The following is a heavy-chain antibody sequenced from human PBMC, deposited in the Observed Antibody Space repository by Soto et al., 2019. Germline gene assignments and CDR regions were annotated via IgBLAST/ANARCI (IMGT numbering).Heavy chain of an antibody. CDR2: IYYTGST. J-gene: IGHJ3*02. D-gene: IGHD1-26*01. V-gene: IGHV4-30-4*01. CDR1: GGSMSSGDYY. CDR3: ARDKWELPLDI. Sequence: QVQLQESGPGLVKPSQALSLTCTVSGGSMSSGDYYWSWIRQPPGKGLEWVGSIYYTGSTYYNPSLKSRLTISVDTSKNQFSLGLSSVTAADTAVYYCARDKWELPLDIWGYGTMVTVSS.